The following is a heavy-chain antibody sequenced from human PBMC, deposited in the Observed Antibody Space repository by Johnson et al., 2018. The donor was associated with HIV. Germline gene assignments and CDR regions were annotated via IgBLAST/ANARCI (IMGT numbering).Heavy chain of an antibody. CDR3: AGRGARIVRGGAFDF. CDR2: MSYDGSEK. CDR1: GFTLSTYG. Sequence: QVQLVESGGGLVQPGRSLRLSCVASGFTLSTYGMHWVRQAPGKGLEWVAVMSYDGSEKYYVDSVKGRFTISRDNAKNSLYLQMNSLRGEDTAVYYCAGRGARIVRGGAFDFWGQGTMVTVSS. J-gene: IGHJ3*01. V-gene: IGHV3-30*03. D-gene: IGHD6-6*01.